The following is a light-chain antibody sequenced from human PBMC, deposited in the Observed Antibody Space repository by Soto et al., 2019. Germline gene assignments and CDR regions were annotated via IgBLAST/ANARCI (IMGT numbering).Light chain of an antibody. Sequence: EIVLTQSPGTLSLSPGERATLSCRASQSVSSSYLAWYQQKPGQAPRPLIYGASSRATGIPDRFSRSGSRTDFTFTISRREPDDFAVYYCLQYGSSSYTVGQGTKLEIK. V-gene: IGKV3-20*01. CDR1: QSVSSSY. CDR2: GAS. CDR3: LQYGSSSYT. J-gene: IGKJ2*01.